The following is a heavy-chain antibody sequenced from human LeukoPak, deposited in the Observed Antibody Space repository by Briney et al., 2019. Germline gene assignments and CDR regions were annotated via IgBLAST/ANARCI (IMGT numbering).Heavy chain of an antibody. CDR2: IYYTGST. V-gene: IGHV4-38-2*02. CDR3: VRLSSGWYGAMDY. CDR1: GYSISSGHY. J-gene: IGHJ4*02. Sequence: SETLSLTCTVSGYSISSGHYWGWIRQPPGKGLGWIGTIYYTGSTNYSPSLKSRVTISVDTSKNQFSLKLSSVTAADTAVYYCVRLSSGWYGAMDYWGQGTLVTVSS. D-gene: IGHD6-19*01.